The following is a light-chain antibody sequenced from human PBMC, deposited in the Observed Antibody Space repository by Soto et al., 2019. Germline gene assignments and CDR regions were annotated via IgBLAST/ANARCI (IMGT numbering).Light chain of an antibody. CDR1: QSIRNW. CDR3: QHYNSYSEA. Sequence: DIQLTPSPSPLSGSVGDRVTITCRSSQSIRNWLAWYQQKPGKAPKLLIYKASSLESGVPSRFSGSGSGTEFPLTISSLQPDDFATYYCQHYNSYSEAFGQATKVE. J-gene: IGKJ1*01. CDR2: KAS. V-gene: IGKV1-5*03.